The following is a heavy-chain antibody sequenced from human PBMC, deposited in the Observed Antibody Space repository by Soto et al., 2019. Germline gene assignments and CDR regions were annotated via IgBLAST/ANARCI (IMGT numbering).Heavy chain of an antibody. D-gene: IGHD6-19*01. CDR1: GGSISSSNW. J-gene: IGHJ3*01. V-gene: IGHV4-4*02. CDR2: ISRSGTT. CDR3: ARDSASSGVFT. Sequence: PSETLSLTCAVTGGSISSSNWWTGVRQPPGEGLEWVGEISRSGTTNYKPSLKSRVSISVDKSRNEFSLNLGSVTAADTAMYYCARDSASSGVFTWGQGTMVTVSS.